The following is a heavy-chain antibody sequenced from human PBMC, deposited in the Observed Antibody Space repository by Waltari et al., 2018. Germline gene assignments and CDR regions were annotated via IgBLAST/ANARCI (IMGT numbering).Heavy chain of an antibody. J-gene: IGHJ4*02. V-gene: IGHV4-31*03. Sequence: QVQLQESGPGLVKPSQTLSLTCTVSGGSISRGGYYWSWIRQHPGKGLEWIGYIHYSGHTYYNPSLKSRVSISVDTSKNQFSRKLSSVTAADTAVYYCARVLVAVPPYFDYWGQGTLVTVSS. CDR3: ARVLVAVPPYFDY. CDR2: IHYSGHT. CDR1: GGSISRGGYY. D-gene: IGHD2-15*01.